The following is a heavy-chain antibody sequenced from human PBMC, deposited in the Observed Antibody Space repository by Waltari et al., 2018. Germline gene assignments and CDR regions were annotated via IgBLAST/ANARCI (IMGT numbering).Heavy chain of an antibody. D-gene: IGHD3-10*01. J-gene: IGHJ6*02. CDR1: GYTFTSYA. CDR2: INAGNGNT. V-gene: IGHV1-3*01. Sequence: QVQLVQSGAEVKKPGASVKVSCKASGYTFTSYAMHWVRQAPGQRLEWMGWINAGNGNTKYSQKFQGRVTITRDTSASTAYMELSSLRSEDTAVYYCARGGLGRGVIIRGNEYYYYYYGMDVWGQGTTVTVSS. CDR3: ARGGLGRGVIIRGNEYYYYYYGMDV.